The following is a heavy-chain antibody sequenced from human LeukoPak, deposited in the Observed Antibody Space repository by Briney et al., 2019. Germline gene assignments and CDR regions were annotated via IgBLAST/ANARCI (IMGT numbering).Heavy chain of an antibody. J-gene: IGHJ3*02. CDR1: GLTFRNYA. D-gene: IGHD2-15*01. CDR2: ISSTGSTE. CDR3: ARVVYCSGGSCHIFAFDI. V-gene: IGHV3-11*01. Sequence: PGGSLRLSCAASGLTFRNYAMSWVRQAPGKGLEWVSYISSTGSTEFYADSVKGRFTISRDNAKHSLYLQVNSLRAEDTAVYYCARVVYCSGGSCHIFAFDIWGQGTMVTVSS.